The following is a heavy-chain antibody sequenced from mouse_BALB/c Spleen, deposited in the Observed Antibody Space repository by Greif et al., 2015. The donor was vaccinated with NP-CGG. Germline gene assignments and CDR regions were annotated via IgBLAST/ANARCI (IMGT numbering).Heavy chain of an antibody. Sequence: QVQLQQSRPELVKPGASVRISCKASDYTFTSYYIHWVKQRPGQGLEWIGWIYPGNVNTKYNEKFKGKATLTADKSSSTAYMQLSSLTSEDSAVYFCANYRYDYYAMDYWGQGASVTVSS. CDR2: IYPGNVNT. V-gene: IGHV1S56*01. CDR3: ANYRYDYYAMDY. D-gene: IGHD2-14*01. J-gene: IGHJ4*01. CDR1: DYTFTSYY.